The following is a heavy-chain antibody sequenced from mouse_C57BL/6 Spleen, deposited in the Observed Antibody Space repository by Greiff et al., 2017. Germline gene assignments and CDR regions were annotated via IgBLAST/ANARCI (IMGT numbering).Heavy chain of an antibody. CDR1: GFTFSDYY. Sequence: DVHLVESEGGLVQPGSSMKLSCTASGFTFSDYYMAWVRQVPEKGLEWVANINYDGSSTYYLDSLKSRFIISRDKAKNSLYLQMSSLKSEDTATYYGARYGNWGYYAMDYWGQGTSVTVSS. CDR2: INYDGSST. V-gene: IGHV5-16*01. CDR3: ARYGNWGYYAMDY. D-gene: IGHD2-1*01. J-gene: IGHJ4*01.